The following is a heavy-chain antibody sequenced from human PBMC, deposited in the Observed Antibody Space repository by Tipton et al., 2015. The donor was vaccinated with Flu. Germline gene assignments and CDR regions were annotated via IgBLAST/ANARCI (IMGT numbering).Heavy chain of an antibody. Sequence: TLSLTCTVSGGFVSSYCWGWIRQPPGKGLEWIGNICQSGSTYVNLSLMGRVTISVDSSKNQFSLKLTSMTAADTAVYYCARMRARDCTLGVCYLWYFDLWGRGTLVTVSS. V-gene: IGHV4-59*08. D-gene: IGHD2-8*01. CDR2: ICQSGST. CDR3: ARMRARDCTLGVCYLWYFDL. CDR1: GGFVSSYC. J-gene: IGHJ2*01.